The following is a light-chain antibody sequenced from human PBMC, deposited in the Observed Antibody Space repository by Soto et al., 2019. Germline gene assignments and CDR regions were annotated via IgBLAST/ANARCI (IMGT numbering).Light chain of an antibody. CDR2: DDS. Sequence: SYELPQPPSVSVAPGQTARITCGGNNIGSKSVHWYQQKPGQAPVLVVYDDSDRPSGIPERFSGSNSGNTATLTISRGEAGDEADYYCQVWDSSSDHLVFGGGTKLTVL. V-gene: IGLV3-21*02. CDR3: QVWDSSSDHLV. CDR1: NIGSKS. J-gene: IGLJ2*01.